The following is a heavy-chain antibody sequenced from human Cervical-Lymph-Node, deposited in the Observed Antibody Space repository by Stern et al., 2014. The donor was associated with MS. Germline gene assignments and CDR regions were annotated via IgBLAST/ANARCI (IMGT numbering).Heavy chain of an antibody. Sequence: QVQLVQSGGGVVKPGTSLRVSCVASGFTFSRYGMNWVRQAPGQGLEWVAVIWYDGNSKYYADSLRGRFTTSRDNSKNTLYLQMNRLSAVDTAVYYCARVGDGGLASYFGLDVWGQGTAVTVSS. D-gene: IGHD3-16*01. V-gene: IGHV3-33*01. CDR3: ARVGDGGLASYFGLDV. CDR1: GFTFSRYG. CDR2: IWYDGNSK. J-gene: IGHJ6*02.